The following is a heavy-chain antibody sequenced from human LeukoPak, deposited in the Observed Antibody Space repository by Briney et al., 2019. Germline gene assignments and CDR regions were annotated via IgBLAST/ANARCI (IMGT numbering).Heavy chain of an antibody. CDR1: GFTVSSYG. CDR2: ISYDGSNK. CDR3: AKDSAKYCSGGSCYAAFDY. J-gene: IGHJ4*02. D-gene: IGHD2-15*01. Sequence: GGSLRLSCAASGFTVSSYGMHWVRQAPGKGLEWVAVISYDGSNKYYADSVKGRFTISRDNSKNTLYLQMNSLRAEDTAVYYCAKDSAKYCSGGSCYAAFDYWGQGTLVTVSS. V-gene: IGHV3-30*18.